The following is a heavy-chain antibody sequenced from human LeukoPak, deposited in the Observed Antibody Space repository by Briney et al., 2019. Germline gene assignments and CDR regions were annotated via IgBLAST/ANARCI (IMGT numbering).Heavy chain of an antibody. J-gene: IGHJ4*02. V-gene: IGHV4-4*07. CDR3: ARDYYYHNSGFFGY. CDR2: ICSSGST. CDR1: GDSISSYY. D-gene: IGHD3-22*01. Sequence: SETLSLTCTVSGDSISSYYWSWIRQPAEKGLEWIGRICSSGSTNYNPSLKSRFTMSADTSKNQFSLRLSSLTAADTAVYFCARDYYYHNSGFFGYWGQGTLVTVSS.